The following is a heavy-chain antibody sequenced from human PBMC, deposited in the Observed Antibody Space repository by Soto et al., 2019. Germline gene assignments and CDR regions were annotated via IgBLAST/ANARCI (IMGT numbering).Heavy chain of an antibody. CDR1: GYIFASYA. D-gene: IGHD6-6*01. CDR3: VKDHPSLSI. Sequence: ASVKVSCKASGYIFASYAMHWVRQAPGQRLEWMGWSNPSNGNTKYSQRFQGRVTIITDTSASTAYMELSSLRSEDTAVYYCVKDHPSLSIWGQGTLVTVSS. CDR2: SNPSNGNT. J-gene: IGHJ4*02. V-gene: IGHV1-3*01.